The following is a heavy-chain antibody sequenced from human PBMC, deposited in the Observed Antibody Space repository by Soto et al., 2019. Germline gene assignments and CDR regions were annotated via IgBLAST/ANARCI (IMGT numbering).Heavy chain of an antibody. CDR2: INGGGSSP. D-gene: IGHD3-10*01. J-gene: IGHJ4*02. CDR1: GFTFSSYW. CDR3: AKARCITTDCYVPDY. Sequence: GGSLRLSCAASGFTFSSYWMHWVRQAPGKGLVWVSGINGGGSSPSYADSVQGRFSISRDNPKNTLYLQMNGLRGEDTARYYCAKARCITTDCYVPDYWGQGTLVTVSS. V-gene: IGHV3-74*01.